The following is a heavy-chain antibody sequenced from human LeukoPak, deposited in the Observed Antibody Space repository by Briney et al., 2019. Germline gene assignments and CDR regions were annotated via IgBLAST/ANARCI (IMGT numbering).Heavy chain of an antibody. V-gene: IGHV5-10-1*01. CDR1: GYSFTSYR. D-gene: IGHD3-10*01. CDR3: ARYLYGSGSYYSTDSYGMDV. J-gene: IGHJ6*02. Sequence: PGESLKISGKGSGYSFTSYRISCVRQMPGKGLEWMGRIDPSDSYTNYSPSFQGHVTISADKSISTAYLQWSSLKASDTAMYYCARYLYGSGSYYSTDSYGMDVWGQGTTVTVSS. CDR2: IDPSDSYT.